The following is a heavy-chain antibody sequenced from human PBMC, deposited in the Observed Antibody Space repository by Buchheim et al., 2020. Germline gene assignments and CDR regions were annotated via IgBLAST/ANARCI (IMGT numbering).Heavy chain of an antibody. Sequence: QVQLQQWGAGLLKPSETLSLTCAVYGGSFSGYYWSWIRQPPGKGLEWIGEINHSGSTNYNPSLKSRVTISVDTSKNQFSLMLGSVTAADTAVYYCATKYYDILTGYYNFSYWGQGTL. CDR3: ATKYYDILTGYYNFSY. J-gene: IGHJ4*02. CDR2: INHSGST. V-gene: IGHV4-34*01. D-gene: IGHD3-9*01. CDR1: GGSFSGYY.